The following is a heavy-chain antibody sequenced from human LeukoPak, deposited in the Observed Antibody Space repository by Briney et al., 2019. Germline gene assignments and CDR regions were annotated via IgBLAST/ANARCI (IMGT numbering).Heavy chain of an antibody. J-gene: IGHJ5*01. CDR3: ARALRRSVLGSYRSYNWFDY. Sequence: SETLSLTCAVSGGSISSYYWSWIRQPPGKGLEWIGYIYYSGSTNYNPSLKSRVTISVDTSKNQFSLKLSSVTAADTAVYYCARALRRSVLGSYRSYNWFDYWGQGTLVTVSS. V-gene: IGHV4-59*01. CDR1: GGSISSYY. CDR2: IYYSGST. D-gene: IGHD1-26*01.